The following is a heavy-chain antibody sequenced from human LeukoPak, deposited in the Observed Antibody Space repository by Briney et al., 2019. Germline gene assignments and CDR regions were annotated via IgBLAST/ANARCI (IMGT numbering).Heavy chain of an antibody. Sequence: SETLSLTCTVSGGSVSSYYWSWIRQPPGKGLEWIGYIYYSGSTNYNPSLKSRVTISVDTSKNQFSLKMSSVTAADTAVYYCARARDGHINNWFDPWGQGTLVTVSS. CDR3: ARARDGHINNWFDP. J-gene: IGHJ5*02. CDR2: IYYSGST. V-gene: IGHV4-59*02. D-gene: IGHD5-24*01. CDR1: GGSVSSYY.